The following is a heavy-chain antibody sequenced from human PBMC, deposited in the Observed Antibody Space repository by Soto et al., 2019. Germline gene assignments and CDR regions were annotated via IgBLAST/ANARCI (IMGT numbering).Heavy chain of an antibody. CDR1: GYTFTGYF. CDR2: INPNSGAT. D-gene: IGHD3-16*01. Sequence: ASVKVSCKASGYTFTGYFMHWVRQAPGEGLEWMEWINPNSGATKYAPKFQGRVTMTRDTSNRTAYLELSRLTSDDTAIYYCARGGGTTLAPLPWGQGTPVTVSS. J-gene: IGHJ5*02. V-gene: IGHV1-2*02. CDR3: ARGGGTTLAPLP.